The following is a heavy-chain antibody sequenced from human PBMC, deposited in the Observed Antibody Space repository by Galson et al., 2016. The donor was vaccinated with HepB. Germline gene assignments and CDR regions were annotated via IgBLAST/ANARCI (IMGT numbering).Heavy chain of an antibody. Sequence: LRLSCAASEFTFSSQAMYWVRQAPGKGLEWVAVISYDESNKYYIDSVKGRFTVSRDSSKYTLYLQMDSLRIEDTAVYYCAASPAATYAPEGYALDFWGQGTMVTVSS. CDR3: AASPAATYAPEGYALDF. CDR2: ISYDESNK. CDR1: EFTFSSQA. V-gene: IGHV3-30*04. D-gene: IGHD6-25*01. J-gene: IGHJ3*01.